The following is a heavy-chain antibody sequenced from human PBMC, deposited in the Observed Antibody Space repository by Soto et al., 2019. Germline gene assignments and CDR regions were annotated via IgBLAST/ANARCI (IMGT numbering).Heavy chain of an antibody. V-gene: IGHV3-21*01. D-gene: IGHD6-6*01. CDR2: ISSSSSYI. CDR1: GFTFSSYS. CDR3: ARDLGSSTRCFDY. J-gene: IGHJ4*02. Sequence: ESGGGLVKPGGSLRLSCAASGFTFSSYSMNWVRQAPGKGLEWVSSISSSSSYIYYADSVKGRFTISRDNAKNSLYLQMNSLRAEDTAVYYCARDLGSSTRCFDYWGQGTLVTVSS.